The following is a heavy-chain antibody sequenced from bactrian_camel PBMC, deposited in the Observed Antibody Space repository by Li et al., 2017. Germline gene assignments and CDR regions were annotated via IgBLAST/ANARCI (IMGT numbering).Heavy chain of an antibody. D-gene: IGHD2*01. V-gene: IGHV3S55*01. CDR3: AQAPWWYQTRCVRGPANFYD. J-gene: IGHJ4*01. CDR2: IDSDGDT. Sequence: HVQLVESGGGSVQAGGSLRLSCAASAATGGPFYMAYFRQAPGKEREGIAVIDSDGDTAYAESLKDRFTISKDNANNALYLRMNSLKPEDTAMYYCAQAPWWYQTRCVRGPANFYDWGKGTQVTVS. CDR1: AATGGPFY.